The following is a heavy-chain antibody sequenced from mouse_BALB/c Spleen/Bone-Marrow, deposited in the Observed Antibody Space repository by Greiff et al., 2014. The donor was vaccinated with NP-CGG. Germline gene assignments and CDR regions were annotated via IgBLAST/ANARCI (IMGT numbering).Heavy chain of an antibody. CDR2: IDPANGNT. D-gene: IGHD1-1*01. CDR1: GSNIKDSY. J-gene: IGHJ3*01. V-gene: IGHV14-3*02. CDR3: AIYYYGSSGFAY. Sequence: EVQLQQSGAELVKPGASVKLSCTASGSNIKDSYMHWVKQRPEQGLEWIGRIDPANGNTKYDPKFQGKATITADTSSNTAYLQLSSLTSEDTAVYYRAIYYYGSSGFAYWGQGTLVTVSA.